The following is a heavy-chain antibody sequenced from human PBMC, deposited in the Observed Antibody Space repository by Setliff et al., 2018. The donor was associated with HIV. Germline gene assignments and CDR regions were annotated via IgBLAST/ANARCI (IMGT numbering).Heavy chain of an antibody. J-gene: IGHJ4*02. V-gene: IGHV3-23*01. Sequence: PGGSLRLSCAASGFTFSTYAMSWVRQAPGRGLEWVSAISATTGSTYYADSVKGRFTISRDNSKNSLYLQMNSLRAEDTAVYYCAKDGYSDYLNSYFDYWGQGTLVTVSS. CDR3: AKDGYSDYLNSYFDY. D-gene: IGHD4-17*01. CDR2: ISATTGST. CDR1: GFTFSTYA.